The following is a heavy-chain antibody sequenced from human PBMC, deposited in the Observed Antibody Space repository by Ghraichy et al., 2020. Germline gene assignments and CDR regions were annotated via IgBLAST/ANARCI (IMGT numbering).Heavy chain of an antibody. CDR1: GYTFTSYY. CDR2: INPSGGST. CDR3: ARAPSFDWLSTKYYFDY. V-gene: IGHV1-46*01. J-gene: IGHJ4*02. D-gene: IGHD3-9*01. Sequence: ASVKVSCKASGYTFTSYYMHWVRQAPGQGLEWMGIINPSGGSTSYAQKFQGRVTMTRDTSTSTVYMELSSLRSEDTAVYYCARAPSFDWLSTKYYFDYWGQGTLVTVSS.